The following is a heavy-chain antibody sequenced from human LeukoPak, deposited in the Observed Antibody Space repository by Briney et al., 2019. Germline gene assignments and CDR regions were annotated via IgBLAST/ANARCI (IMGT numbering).Heavy chain of an antibody. CDR3: ARRLTQYDCFDP. Sequence: SETLSLTCTVSGGSISSSSYYWGWLRQPPGKGLEWIGSIYYSGSTYYNPSLKSRVTISVDTSKNQFSLHLNSVTPEDTAVYYCARRLTQYDCFDPWGQGILVTVSS. CDR1: GGSISSSSYY. V-gene: IGHV4-39*01. D-gene: IGHD2-2*01. J-gene: IGHJ5*02. CDR2: IYYSGST.